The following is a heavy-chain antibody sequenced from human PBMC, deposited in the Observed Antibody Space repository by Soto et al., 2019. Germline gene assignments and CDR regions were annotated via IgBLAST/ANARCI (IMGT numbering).Heavy chain of an antibody. J-gene: IGHJ4*02. CDR2: ISTTGGHV. D-gene: IGHD7-27*01. V-gene: IGHV3-48*03. CDR1: GFLFRNYE. Sequence: PGGSVRLSCVGSGFLFRNYEMNWVRQAPGKGLEWLAHISTTGGHVSESDSVKGRFTISRDNTKHTLYLQMNSLRTEDTGVYYCVSQPHWARPFEYWGQGTLVNVSS. CDR3: VSQPHWARPFEY.